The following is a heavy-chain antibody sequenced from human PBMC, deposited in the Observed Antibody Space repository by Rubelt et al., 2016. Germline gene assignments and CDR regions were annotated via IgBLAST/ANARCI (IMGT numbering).Heavy chain of an antibody. CDR1: GYSISSGYY. Sequence: QVQLQESGPGLVKPSETLSLTCTVSGYSISSGYYWGWIRQPPGKGLEWIGSIYHSESTYYNPSLKSRVTISVDTSKNQFSLKLSSVTAADTAVYYCARVVIEDWYFDLWGRGTLVTVSS. CDR2: IYHSEST. CDR3: ARVVIEDWYFDL. J-gene: IGHJ2*01. D-gene: IGHD3-22*01. V-gene: IGHV4-38-2*02.